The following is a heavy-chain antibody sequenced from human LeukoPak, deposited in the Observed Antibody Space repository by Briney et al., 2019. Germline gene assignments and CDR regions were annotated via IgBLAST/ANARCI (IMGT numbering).Heavy chain of an antibody. V-gene: IGHV3-48*03. CDR2: ISSSGSTI. Sequence: GRSLRLSCAASGFTFSSYEMNWVRQAPGKGLEWVSYISSSGSTIYYADSVKGRFTISRDNAKNSLYLQMNSLRAEDTAVYYCARGMDSSLGDAFDIWGQGTMVTVSS. CDR3: ARGMDSSLGDAFDI. D-gene: IGHD6-19*01. J-gene: IGHJ3*02. CDR1: GFTFSSYE.